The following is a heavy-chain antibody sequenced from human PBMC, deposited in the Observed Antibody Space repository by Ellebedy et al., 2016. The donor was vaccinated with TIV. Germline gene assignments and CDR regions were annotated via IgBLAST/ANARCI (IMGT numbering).Heavy chain of an antibody. J-gene: IGHJ6*02. CDR2: IYYSGST. D-gene: IGHD1-26*01. CDR1: GGSISSYY. Sequence: SETLSLTXTVSGGSISSYYWSWIRQPPGKGLEWIGYIYYSGSTNYNPSLKSRVTISVDTSKNQFSLKLSSVTAADTAVYYCARDSATYYGMDVWGQGTTVTVSS. CDR3: ARDSATYYGMDV. V-gene: IGHV4-59*13.